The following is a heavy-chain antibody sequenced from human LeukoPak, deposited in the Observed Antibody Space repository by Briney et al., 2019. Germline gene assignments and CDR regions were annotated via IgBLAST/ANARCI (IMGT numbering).Heavy chain of an antibody. D-gene: IGHD3-10*01. CDR1: GGTFSSYA. CDR3: ARVYGSGSYSADFDY. V-gene: IGHV1-69*05. Sequence: SVKVSCKASGGTFSSYAISWVRQAPGQGLEWMGGIIPIFGTANYAQKLQGRVTMTTDTSTGTAYMELRSLRSDDTAVYYCARVYGSGSYSADFDYWGQGTLVTVSP. J-gene: IGHJ4*02. CDR2: IIPIFGTA.